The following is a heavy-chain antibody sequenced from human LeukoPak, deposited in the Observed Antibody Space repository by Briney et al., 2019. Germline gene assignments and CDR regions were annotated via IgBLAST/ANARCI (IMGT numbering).Heavy chain of an antibody. CDR2: ISTKGGST. J-gene: IGHJ4*02. Sequence: GGSLRLSCAASGFIFSNYAMYWVRQAPGKGPESVAAISTKGGSTSYADSVKGRMTISRDDSKNTLFLQMGSLTTDDMGLYFCARDRSGAFDYWGQGTLVTVSS. V-gene: IGHV3-64*02. CDR1: GFIFSNYA. D-gene: IGHD6-19*01. CDR3: ARDRSGAFDY.